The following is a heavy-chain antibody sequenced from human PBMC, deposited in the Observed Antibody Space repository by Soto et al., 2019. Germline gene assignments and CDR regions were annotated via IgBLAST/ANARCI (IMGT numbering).Heavy chain of an antibody. CDR3: AHGVITYGGVVGEDAFDI. Sequence: SGPTLVNRTETLILTCTFSGFSLSTRGVGVGWIRQPPGEALEWLAVIYWDDDRRYSPALKSRLTITKDTSRNLVVLLMTNMDPVDTATYFCAHGVITYGGVVGEDAFDIWGQGTMVTVSS. D-gene: IGHD3-16*02. J-gene: IGHJ3*02. CDR1: GFSLSTRGVG. CDR2: IYWDDDR. V-gene: IGHV2-5*02.